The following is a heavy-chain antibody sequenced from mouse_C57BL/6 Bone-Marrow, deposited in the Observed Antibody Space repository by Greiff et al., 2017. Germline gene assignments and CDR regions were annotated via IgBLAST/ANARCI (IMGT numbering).Heavy chain of an antibody. V-gene: IGHV5-12*01. J-gene: IGHJ4*01. CDR1: GFTFSDYY. CDR3: ARLSTSMDY. CDR2: ISNGGGST. Sequence: DVHLVESGGGLVQPGGSLKLSCAASGFTFSDYYMYWVRQTPEKRLEWVAYISNGGGSTYYPDTVKGRFTISRDNAKNTLYLQMSRLQSEDTAMYYCARLSTSMDYWGQGTSVTVSS. D-gene: IGHD1-1*01.